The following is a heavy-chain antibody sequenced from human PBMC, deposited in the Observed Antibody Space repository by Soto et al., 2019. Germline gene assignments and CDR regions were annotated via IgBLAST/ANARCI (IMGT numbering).Heavy chain of an antibody. CDR3: ARAPPVGYYDFWSGSLYYFDY. D-gene: IGHD3-3*01. J-gene: IGHJ4*02. Sequence: SETLSLTCAVYGGSFSGYYWSWIREPPGKGLEWIGEINHSGSTNYNPSLKSRVTISVDTSKNQFSLKLSSVTAADTAVYYCARAPPVGYYDFWSGSLYYFDYWGQGTLVTVSS. V-gene: IGHV4-34*01. CDR1: GGSFSGYY. CDR2: INHSGST.